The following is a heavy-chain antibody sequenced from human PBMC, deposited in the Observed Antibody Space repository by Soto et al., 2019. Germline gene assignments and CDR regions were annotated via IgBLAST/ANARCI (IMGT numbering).Heavy chain of an antibody. CDR1: GYTLTELS. D-gene: IGHD4-17*01. V-gene: IGHV1-24*01. CDR3: ATGVTTFDY. CDR2: FDPEDGET. Sequence: ASVKVSCKVPGYTLTELSVYWVRQAPGKGLEWMGGFDPEDGETIYAQKFQGRVTMTEYTSSDTAYMELSSLRFEVTAVYYCATGVTTFDYWGQGPLVTVSS. J-gene: IGHJ4*02.